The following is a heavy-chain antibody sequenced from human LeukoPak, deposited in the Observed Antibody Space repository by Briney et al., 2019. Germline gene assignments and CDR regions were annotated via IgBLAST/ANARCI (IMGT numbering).Heavy chain of an antibody. CDR1: GFTFSNYP. Sequence: QPGGSLRLSCVASGFTFSNYPMSWVRQAPGKGLEWVSGISGSGSNIYYADSVKGRFTISRDNSKNTLYLQMNSLRAEDTAVYYCPNTLDWSYFGYWGQGTLVTVSS. V-gene: IGHV3-23*01. CDR2: ISGSGSNI. J-gene: IGHJ4*02. CDR3: PNTLDWSYFGY. D-gene: IGHD1-1*01.